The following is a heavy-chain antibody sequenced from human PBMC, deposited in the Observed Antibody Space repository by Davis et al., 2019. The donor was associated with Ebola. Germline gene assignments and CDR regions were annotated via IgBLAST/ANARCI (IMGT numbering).Heavy chain of an antibody. J-gene: IGHJ1*01. D-gene: IGHD2-15*01. CDR1: GYTFTSYG. Sequence: ASVKVSCKASGYTFTSYGISWVRQAPGQGLEWMGWISGYNGNTNYAQKLQGRVTMTTDTSTSTAYMELSSLRSEDTAVYYCARGYCSGGSCYRGAEYFQHWGQGTLVTVSS. CDR2: ISGYNGNT. CDR3: ARGYCSGGSCYRGAEYFQH. V-gene: IGHV1-18*04.